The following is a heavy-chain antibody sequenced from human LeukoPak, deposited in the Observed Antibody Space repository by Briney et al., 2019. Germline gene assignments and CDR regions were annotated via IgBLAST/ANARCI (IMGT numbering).Heavy chain of an antibody. Sequence: SETLSLTCTVSGGSISSGGYYWSWIRQHPGKGLEWIGYIYYSGSTYYNPSLKSRVTISVDTSKNQSSLKLSSVTAADTAVYYCARGRYSSSSDYYFDYWGQGTLVTVSS. J-gene: IGHJ4*02. CDR1: GGSISSGGYY. V-gene: IGHV4-31*03. CDR2: IYYSGST. D-gene: IGHD6-6*01. CDR3: ARGRYSSSSDYYFDY.